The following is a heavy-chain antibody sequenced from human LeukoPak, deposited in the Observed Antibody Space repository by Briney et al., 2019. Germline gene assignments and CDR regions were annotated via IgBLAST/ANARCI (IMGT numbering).Heavy chain of an antibody. CDR3: ARKSDYPYYYYMDV. J-gene: IGHJ6*03. D-gene: IGHD4-11*01. CDR1: GYTFTSYA. V-gene: IGHV1-3*01. CDR2: INAGNGNT. Sequence: ASVKVSCKASGYTFTSYAMHWVRQAPGQRLEWMGWINAGNGNTKYSQKFQGRVTITRNTSASTAYMELSSLRSEDTAVYYCARKSDYPYYYYMDVWGKGTTVTVSS.